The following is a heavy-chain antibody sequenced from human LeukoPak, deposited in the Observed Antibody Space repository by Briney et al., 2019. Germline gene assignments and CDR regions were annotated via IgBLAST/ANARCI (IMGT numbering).Heavy chain of an antibody. CDR3: ARERDLGIAAAGY. D-gene: IGHD6-13*01. J-gene: IGHJ4*02. V-gene: IGHV3-53*05. CDR1: GFTVSSNY. Sequence: GGSLRLSCAASGFTVSSNYMSWVRQAPGKGLEWVSVIYSGSSRYYADSVKGRFTISRDNSKNMLYLQMNSLRTEDTAVYYCARERDLGIAAAGYWGQGTLVTVSS. CDR2: IYSGSSR.